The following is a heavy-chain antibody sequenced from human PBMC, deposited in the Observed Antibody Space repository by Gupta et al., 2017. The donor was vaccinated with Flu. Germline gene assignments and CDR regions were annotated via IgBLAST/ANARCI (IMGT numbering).Heavy chain of an antibody. Sequence: EVQLVESGGGLVKPGGSMRLSCAVSGFLFNYYGMTWVRTAPGKWLEWVESISSSSGYIYYAESVKGRFTISRDNARTSLFLQMNSLRAEDTAVYCCARACVATVRLYYDYGMDMWGQGTTVTVSS. D-gene: IGHD5-12*01. CDR1: GFLFNYYG. CDR3: ARACVATVRLYYDYGMDM. CDR2: ISSSSGYI. V-gene: IGHV3-21*01. J-gene: IGHJ6*02.